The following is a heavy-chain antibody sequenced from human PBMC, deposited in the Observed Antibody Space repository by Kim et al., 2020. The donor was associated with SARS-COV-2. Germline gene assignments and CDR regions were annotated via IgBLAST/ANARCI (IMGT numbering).Heavy chain of an antibody. Sequence: VYAVSGKSRITINPDTSKNQFSLQLNSVTPEDTAVYYCARDGAGGTQFDYWGQGTLVTVSS. D-gene: IGHD1-26*01. J-gene: IGHJ4*02. V-gene: IGHV6-1*01. CDR3: ARDGAGGTQFDY.